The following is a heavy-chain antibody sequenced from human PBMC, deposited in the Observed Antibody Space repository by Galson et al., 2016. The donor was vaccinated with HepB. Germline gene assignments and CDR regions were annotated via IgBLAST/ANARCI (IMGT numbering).Heavy chain of an antibody. D-gene: IGHD5-24*01. J-gene: IGHJ4*02. CDR2: ISGSDAAT. V-gene: IGHV3-23*01. Sequence: SLRLSCAASGFSFSTCAMTWVRQAPGKGLEWVAAISGSDAATYYADSVQGRFSISRDNAKNTLDLQMSSLRVDDTAVYFCAKDLRDGTYYLDYWGQGTLVTVTA. CDR1: GFSFSTCA. CDR3: AKDLRDGTYYLDY.